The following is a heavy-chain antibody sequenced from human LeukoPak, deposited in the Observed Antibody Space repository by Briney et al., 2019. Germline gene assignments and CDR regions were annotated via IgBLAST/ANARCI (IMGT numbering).Heavy chain of an antibody. Sequence: PSETLSLTCTVSGGSISSYYWSWIRQPPGKGLEWIGYIYYSGSTNYNPSLKSRVTISVDTSKNQFSLKLSSVTAADTAVYYCAGALSSSGPYFQYWGQGTLVTVSS. J-gene: IGHJ1*01. CDR1: GGSISSYY. D-gene: IGHD3-22*01. V-gene: IGHV4-59*08. CDR3: AGALSSSGPYFQY. CDR2: IYYSGST.